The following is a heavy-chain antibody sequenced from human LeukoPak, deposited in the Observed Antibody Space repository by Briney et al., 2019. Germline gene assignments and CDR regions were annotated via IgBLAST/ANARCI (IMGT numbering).Heavy chain of an antibody. V-gene: IGHV4-34*01. Sequence: SETLSLTCAVYHESLNGYYWSWIRQPPGKGLEWIGEMNDRGRTTYNPSLESRATTSAETSKNQFPLKLTSVTAADTAVYYCASGVWSRRFAPWGQGTPVIVSS. CDR3: ASGVWSRRFAP. D-gene: IGHD1-14*01. CDR2: MNDRGRT. J-gene: IGHJ5*02. CDR1: HESLNGYY.